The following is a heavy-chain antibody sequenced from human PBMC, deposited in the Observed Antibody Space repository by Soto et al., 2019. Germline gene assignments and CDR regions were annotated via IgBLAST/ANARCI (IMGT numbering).Heavy chain of an antibody. V-gene: IGHV1-46*03. CDR3: ARSGITMVRGRKNWFDP. CDR1: GYTFTSYY. CDR2: INPSGGST. J-gene: IGHJ5*02. Sequence: ASVKVSCKASGYTFTSYYMHWVRQAPGQGLEWMGIINPSGGSTSYAQKFQGRVTMTRDTSTSTVYMELSSLRSEDTAVYYCARSGITMVRGRKNWFDPWGQGTLVTVSP. D-gene: IGHD3-10*01.